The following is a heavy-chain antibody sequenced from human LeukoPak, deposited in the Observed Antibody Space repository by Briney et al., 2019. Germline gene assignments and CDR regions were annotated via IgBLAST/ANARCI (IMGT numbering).Heavy chain of an antibody. CDR2: IRYDGTNQ. CDR1: GFTFSSYG. V-gene: IGHV3-30*02. D-gene: IGHD6-13*01. Sequence: QTGGSLRLSCAASGFTFSSYGMHWVRQAPNKGLEWVAFIRYDGTNQYYADSVRGRFTVSRDNSENTLYLQMNSLRAEDTAVYYCARDWFLNSSSPFDPWGQGTLVTVSS. J-gene: IGHJ5*02. CDR3: ARDWFLNSSSPFDP.